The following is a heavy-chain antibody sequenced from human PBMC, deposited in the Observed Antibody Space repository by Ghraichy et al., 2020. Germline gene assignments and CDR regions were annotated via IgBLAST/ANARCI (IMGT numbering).Heavy chain of an antibody. CDR1: GGSISSSSYY. J-gene: IGHJ5*02. V-gene: IGHV4-39*02. CDR3: ARENSSGSQRGFDP. D-gene: IGHD6-19*01. Sequence: SETLSLTCTVSGGSISSSSYYWGWIRQPPGKGLEWIGSIYYSGSTYYNPSLKSRVTISVDTSKNQFSLKLSSVTAADTAVYYCARENSSGSQRGFDPWGQGTLVTVSS. CDR2: IYYSGST.